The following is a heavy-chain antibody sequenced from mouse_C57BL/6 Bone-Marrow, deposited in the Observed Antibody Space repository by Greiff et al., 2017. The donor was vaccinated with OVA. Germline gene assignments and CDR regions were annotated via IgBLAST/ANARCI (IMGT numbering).Heavy chain of an antibody. CDR1: GFNIKDDY. D-gene: IGHD2-4*01. J-gene: IGHJ3*01. V-gene: IGHV14-4*01. Sequence: EVKLVESGAELVRPGASVKLSCTASGFNIKDDYMHWVKQRPEQGLEWIGWIDPENGDTEYASKFQGKATITADTSSNTAYLQLSSLTSEDTAVYYCTTGYYDYDGFAYWGQGTLVTVSA. CDR2: IDPENGDT. CDR3: TTGYYDYDGFAY.